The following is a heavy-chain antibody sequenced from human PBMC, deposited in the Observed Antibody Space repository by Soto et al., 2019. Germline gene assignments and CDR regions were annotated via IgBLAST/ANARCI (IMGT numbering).Heavy chain of an antibody. CDR3: AVRVSGFYYYYYGMDV. Sequence: VGSLRLSCAASGFTFSSYAMSWVRQAPGKGLEGVSAISGSGGSTYYADSVKGRFTISRDNSKNTLYLQMNSLRAEDTAVYYCAVRVSGFYYYYYGMDVWGQGTTVTAP. CDR2: ISGSGGST. V-gene: IGHV3-23*01. J-gene: IGHJ6*02. CDR1: GFTFSSYA. D-gene: IGHD3-3*01.